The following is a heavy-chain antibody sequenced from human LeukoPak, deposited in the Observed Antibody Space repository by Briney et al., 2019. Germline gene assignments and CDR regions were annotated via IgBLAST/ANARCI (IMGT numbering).Heavy chain of an antibody. V-gene: IGHV4-59*01. D-gene: IGHD3-9*01. Sequence: SETLSLTCTVSDDSISPYSWSWIRQPPGKGLEWIGYIYYSGSTAYNPSLKSRVTISVDTSRNQFSLKLNSVTAADTAVYFCARCSNDILTGFYRAFDIWGQGTMVTVSS. CDR2: IYYSGST. CDR1: DDSISPYS. CDR3: ARCSNDILTGFYRAFDI. J-gene: IGHJ3*02.